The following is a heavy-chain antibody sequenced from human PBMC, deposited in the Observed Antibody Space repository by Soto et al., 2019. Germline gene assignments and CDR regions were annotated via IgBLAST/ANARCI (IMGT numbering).Heavy chain of an antibody. CDR1: SWVFSGYD. Sequence: PWETLSLTCGVHSWVFSGYDWSWIRQSPGKGLEWIGGIHHNGSTHYTPSLKGRLTMSADPSGKQFSLNLTSVTAADTAIYTCARSRARCVNCSCYTHFDSWGQGTLVTVSS. J-gene: IGHJ5*01. D-gene: IGHD3-3*01. CDR2: IHHNGST. V-gene: IGHV4-34*01. CDR3: ARSRARCVNCSCYTHFDS.